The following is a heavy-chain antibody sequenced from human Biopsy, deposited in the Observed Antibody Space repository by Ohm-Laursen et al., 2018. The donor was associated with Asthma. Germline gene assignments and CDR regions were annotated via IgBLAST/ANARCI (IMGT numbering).Heavy chain of an antibody. D-gene: IGHD3-22*01. J-gene: IGHJ4*02. CDR2: IYSGGTS. Sequence: SLRLPCAASGFAVSRDHMFWVRQAPGKGLEWVSVIYSGGTSHTADSVRGRFTISRDYSKNTLYLQMHSLRAEDTAVYYCARGDSSNWPHYYFDYWGQGTLVTVSS. CDR3: ARGDSSNWPHYYFDY. CDR1: GFAVSRDH. V-gene: IGHV3-53*01.